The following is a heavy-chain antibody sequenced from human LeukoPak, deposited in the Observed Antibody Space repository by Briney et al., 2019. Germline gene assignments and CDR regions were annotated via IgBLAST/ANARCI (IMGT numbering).Heavy chain of an antibody. Sequence: SETLSLTCTVSGYSISSGYHWGWIRQPPGKGLEWIGSIYHSGSTYYNPSLKSRVTISVDTSKNHFSLSLTSVTAADTAVYYCAREWRGAFFDYWGQGTPVTVSS. CDR2: IYHSGST. J-gene: IGHJ4*02. CDR1: GYSISSGYH. D-gene: IGHD1-26*01. V-gene: IGHV4-38-2*02. CDR3: AREWRGAFFDY.